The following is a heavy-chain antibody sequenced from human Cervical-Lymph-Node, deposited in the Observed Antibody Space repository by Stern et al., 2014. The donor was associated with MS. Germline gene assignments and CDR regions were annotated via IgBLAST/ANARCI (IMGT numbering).Heavy chain of an antibody. CDR2: IYYSGST. CDR3: ARGRYDFWTGYYFDY. Sequence: QLQLQESGPGLVKPSETLSLTCTVSGGSISSYYWSWIRQPPGKGLEWIGYIYYSGSTNYNPSLKSRVTISVDTSKNQFSLKLSSVTAADTAVYYCARGRYDFWTGYYFDYWGQGTLVTVSS. V-gene: IGHV4-59*01. CDR1: GGSISSYY. J-gene: IGHJ4*02. D-gene: IGHD3-3*01.